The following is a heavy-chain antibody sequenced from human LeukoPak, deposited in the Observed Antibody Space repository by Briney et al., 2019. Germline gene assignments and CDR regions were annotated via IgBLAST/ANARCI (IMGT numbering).Heavy chain of an antibody. J-gene: IGHJ5*02. CDR2: INHSGST. V-gene: IGHV4-34*01. D-gene: IGHD3-9*01. CDR3: ASRFESFDSNWFDP. CDR1: GGSFSGYY. Sequence: SETLSLTCAVYGGSFSGYYWSWIRQPPGKGLEWIGEINHSGSTNYNPSLKSRVTISVDTSKNQFSLKLSSVTAADTAVYYCASRFESFDSNWFDPWGQGTLVTVSS.